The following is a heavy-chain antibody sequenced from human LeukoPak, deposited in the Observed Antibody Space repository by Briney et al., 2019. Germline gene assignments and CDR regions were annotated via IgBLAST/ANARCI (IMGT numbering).Heavy chain of an antibody. D-gene: IGHD2-2*01. Sequence: SVKVSCKASGGTFSSYAISWVRQAPGQGLEWMGRIIPILGIANYAQKFQGRVTITADKSASTAYMELSSLRSDDTAVYYCARGKMIVVVPAAMANDAFDIWGQGTMVTVSP. J-gene: IGHJ3*02. CDR2: IIPILGIA. CDR3: ARGKMIVVVPAAMANDAFDI. V-gene: IGHV1-69*04. CDR1: GGTFSSYA.